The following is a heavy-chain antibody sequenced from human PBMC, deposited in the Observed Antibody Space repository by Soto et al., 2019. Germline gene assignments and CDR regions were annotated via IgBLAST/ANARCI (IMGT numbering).Heavy chain of an antibody. J-gene: IGHJ1*01. D-gene: IGHD3-10*01. CDR2: IYYSGST. CDR3: ARDKRRGRPSG. CDR1: GGSISSGGYY. V-gene: IGHV4-31*03. Sequence: SETLSLTCTVSGGSISSGGYYWSWIRQHPGKGLEWIGYIYYSGSTYYNPSLKSRVTISVDTSKNQFSLKLSSVTAADTAVYFCARDKRRGRPSGWGQGTLVPVSS.